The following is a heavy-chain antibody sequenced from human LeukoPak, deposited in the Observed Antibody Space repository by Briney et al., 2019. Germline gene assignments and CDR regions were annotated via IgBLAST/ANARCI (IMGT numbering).Heavy chain of an antibody. D-gene: IGHD4-17*01. CDR3: GRDPNGDYIGAFDFQR. J-gene: IGHJ1*01. Sequence: SVKVSCKASGGTFSSYAISWVRQAPGQGLEWMGGIIPIFGTANYAQKFQGRVTITADESTSTAYMELSSLRSEDTAVYYCGRDPNGDYIGAFDFQRGGQGTLVTVSS. CDR1: GGTFSSYA. CDR2: IIPIFGTA. V-gene: IGHV1-69*13.